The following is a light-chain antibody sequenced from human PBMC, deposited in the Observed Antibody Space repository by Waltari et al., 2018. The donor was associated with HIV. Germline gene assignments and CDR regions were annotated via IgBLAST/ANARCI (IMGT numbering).Light chain of an antibody. V-gene: IGLV1-40*01. Sequence: QSVLTQPPSVSGAPGQRVTISCTGSSSTIGAGIDVHWFQQLPGPAPKLLIYGNTNRPSGVPDRFSGSKSGTSASLAITGLQAEDEGDYYCQSYDSGLSAYVFGTGTKVTVL. CDR1: SSTIGAGID. CDR3: QSYDSGLSAYV. CDR2: GNT. J-gene: IGLJ1*01.